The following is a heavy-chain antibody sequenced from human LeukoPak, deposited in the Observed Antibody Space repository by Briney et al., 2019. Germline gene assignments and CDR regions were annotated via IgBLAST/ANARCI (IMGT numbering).Heavy chain of an antibody. V-gene: IGHV3-74*01. CDR3: ARDVDSSGWYTSAEYFQH. CDR2: INSDGSST. D-gene: IGHD6-19*01. Sequence: LPGGSLRLSCAASGFTFSSYWMHWVRQAPGKGLVWVSRINSDGSSTSYADSVKGRFTISRDNAKNTLYLQMNSLRAEDTAVYYCARDVDSSGWYTSAEYFQHWGQGTLVTVSS. J-gene: IGHJ1*01. CDR1: GFTFSSYW.